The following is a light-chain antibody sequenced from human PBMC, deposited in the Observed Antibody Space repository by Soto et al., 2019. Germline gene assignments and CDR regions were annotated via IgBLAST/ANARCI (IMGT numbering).Light chain of an antibody. J-gene: IGLJ1*01. V-gene: IGLV2-8*01. CDR3: SSDAGINHLGV. CDR1: SSDVGGYKY. Sequence: QSALTQPPSASGSPGQSVTISCTGTSSDVGGYKYVSWYQQHPGKAPKLMIFEVNKRPSGVPDRFSGSKSGNTASLTVSGLQAEDEADYYFSSDAGINHLGVFGTGTKLTVL. CDR2: EVN.